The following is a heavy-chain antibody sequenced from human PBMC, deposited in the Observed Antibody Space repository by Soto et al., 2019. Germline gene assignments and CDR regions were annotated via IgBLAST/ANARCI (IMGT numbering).Heavy chain of an antibody. CDR1: GGTFSSYA. J-gene: IGHJ5*02. CDR2: IIPIFGTA. V-gene: IGHV1-69*13. Sequence: SVKVSCKASGGTFSSYASSWVRQAPGQGLEWMGGIIPIFGTANYAQKFQGRVTITADESTSTAYMELSSLRSEDTAVYYCVRRHVSGTGIDWYDPWGQGTLDSVSS. D-gene: IGHD1-1*01. CDR3: VRRHVSGTGIDWYDP.